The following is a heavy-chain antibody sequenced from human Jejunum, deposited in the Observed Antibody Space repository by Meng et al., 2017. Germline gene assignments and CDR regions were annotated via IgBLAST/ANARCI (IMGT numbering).Heavy chain of an antibody. CDR1: CDSVTRGSYH. V-gene: IGHV4-30-4*01. Sequence: QVQLQESGPGLVKPSQNLSLACTVSCDSVTRGSYHWSWIRQPPGKGLEWIGYIHHSGITYYNPSLRSRLLISIDTSKRQLSLTLNSVTAADTALYYCATIQSSPHFFNYWGQGTLVTVSS. CDR3: ATIQSSPHFFNY. D-gene: IGHD6-6*01. J-gene: IGHJ4*02. CDR2: IHHSGIT.